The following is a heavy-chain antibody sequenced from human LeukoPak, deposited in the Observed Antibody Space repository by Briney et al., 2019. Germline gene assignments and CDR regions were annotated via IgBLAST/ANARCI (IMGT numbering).Heavy chain of an antibody. CDR3: AKEYGYTYGEFDY. J-gene: IGHJ4*02. V-gene: IGHV3-23*01. CDR1: GFTFRTSG. CDR2: ISGSGVST. Sequence: AGGSLRLSCAASGFTFRTSGMSWVRQAPGKGLEWVSAISGSGVSTYYADSVKGRFTISRDNSKNTLYLQMNSLRAGDTAVYYCAKEYGYTYGEFDYWGQGTLVTVSS. D-gene: IGHD5-18*01.